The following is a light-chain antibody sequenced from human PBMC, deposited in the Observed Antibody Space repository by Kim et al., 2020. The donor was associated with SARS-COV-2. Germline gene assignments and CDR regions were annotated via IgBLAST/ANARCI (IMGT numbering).Light chain of an antibody. CDR3: NSRDSSGNP. J-gene: IGLJ2*01. CDR1: SLRSYY. Sequence: SSELTQDPAVSVALGQTVRITCQGDSLRSYYASWYQQKPGQAPVLVIYGKNNRPSGIPDRFSDSSSGNTASLTITGAQAEDEADYYCNSRDSSGNPFGGG. V-gene: IGLV3-19*01. CDR2: GKN.